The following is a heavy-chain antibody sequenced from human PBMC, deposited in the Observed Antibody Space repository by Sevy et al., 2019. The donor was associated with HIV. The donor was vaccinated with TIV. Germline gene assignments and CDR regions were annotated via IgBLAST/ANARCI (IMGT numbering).Heavy chain of an antibody. CDR2: TNPNSGGT. J-gene: IGHJ6*02. Sequence: ASVKVSCKASGYTVTGYYMHWVRQAPGQGLEWMGWTNPNSGGTNYAQKFQGRVTMTRDTSISTAYMELSRLRSDDTAVYYCAREFCGGDCYSEDYYYYYGMDVWGQGTTVTVSS. V-gene: IGHV1-2*02. CDR1: GYTVTGYY. D-gene: IGHD2-21*02. CDR3: AREFCGGDCYSEDYYYYYGMDV.